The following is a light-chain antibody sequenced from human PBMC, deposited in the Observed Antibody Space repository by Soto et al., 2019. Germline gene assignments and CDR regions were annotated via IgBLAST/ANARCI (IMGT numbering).Light chain of an antibody. J-gene: IGKJ1*01. CDR3: QQRDNWVWT. CDR2: EAS. V-gene: IGKV3-11*01. CDR1: QSINNV. Sequence: EIVLTQSPATLSLSPGERATLSCRASQSINNVLAWYQHKPGQAPRLLIYEASNRAAGIPARFSGTGSETDFTLTISSLEPEDFAVYYCQQRDNWVWTFGQGTKGEIK.